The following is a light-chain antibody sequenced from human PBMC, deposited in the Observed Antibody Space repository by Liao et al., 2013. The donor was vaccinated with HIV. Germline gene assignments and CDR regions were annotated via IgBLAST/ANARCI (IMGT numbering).Light chain of an antibody. J-gene: IGLJ2*01. V-gene: IGLV3-21*04. CDR3: QVWDTSGDHARV. CDR2: YDS. Sequence: SYELTQPPSVSVAPGKTARITCGGDNMGSKSVHWYQQKPGQAPVLVIYYDSDRPSGIPERFSGSNSGNTATLTISRVEAGDEADYYCQVWDTSGDHARVFGGGTRLTV. CDR1: NMGSKS.